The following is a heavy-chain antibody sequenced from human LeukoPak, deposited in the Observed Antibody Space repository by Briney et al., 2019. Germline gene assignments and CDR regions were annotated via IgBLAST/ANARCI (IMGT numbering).Heavy chain of an antibody. CDR3: AKVGSGNDYY. Sequence: PGGSLRLSCAASGFTFSSYGMHWVRLAPGKGLEWVAFIRYDGSNKYYADSVKGRFTISRDNSKNMLYLQMSSLRTEDTAVYYCAKVGSGNDYYWGQGTLVTVSS. CDR1: GFTFSSYG. D-gene: IGHD5-12*01. J-gene: IGHJ4*02. CDR2: IRYDGSNK. V-gene: IGHV3-30*02.